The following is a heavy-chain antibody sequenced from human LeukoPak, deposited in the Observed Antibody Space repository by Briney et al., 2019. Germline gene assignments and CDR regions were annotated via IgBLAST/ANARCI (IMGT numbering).Heavy chain of an antibody. D-gene: IGHD4-23*01. CDR1: GGLISISTYY. J-gene: IGHJ3*02. V-gene: IGHV4-61*01. CDR2: IYYSGST. CDR3: ARERWFDI. Sequence: SETLSLTCTVSGGLISISTYYWGWIRQPPGKGLEWIGYIYYSGSTNYNPSLKSRVTISVDTSKNQFSLKLSSVTAADTAVYYCARERWFDIWGQGTMVTVSS.